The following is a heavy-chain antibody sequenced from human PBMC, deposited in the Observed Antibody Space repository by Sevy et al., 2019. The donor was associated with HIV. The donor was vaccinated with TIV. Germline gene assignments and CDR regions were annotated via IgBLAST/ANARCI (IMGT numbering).Heavy chain of an antibody. J-gene: IGHJ5*02. CDR2: ISAYNGNT. D-gene: IGHD3-22*01. CDR1: GYTFTSYG. V-gene: IGHV1-18*01. Sequence: ASVKVSCKASGYTFTSYGISWVRQAPGQGLEWMGWISAYNGNTNYAQKLQGRVTMTTDTSTSTAYMELGSLRSDDTAVYYGAMTYYYDSSGWGNWFDPWGQGTLVTVSS. CDR3: AMTYYYDSSGWGNWFDP.